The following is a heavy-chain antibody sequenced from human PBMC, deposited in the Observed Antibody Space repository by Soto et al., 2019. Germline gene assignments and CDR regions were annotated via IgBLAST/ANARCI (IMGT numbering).Heavy chain of an antibody. J-gene: IGHJ5*02. D-gene: IGHD4-17*01. Sequence: ASVKVSCKASGYTFTSYYMHWVRQAPGQGLEWLGGFDPSDAETIYAQHFQGRVTMTKDTSTDTVYMELSSLRSEDTALYFCTTYHGDYNFDHWGQGTLVTVSS. CDR1: GYTFTSYY. V-gene: IGHV1-46*01. CDR3: TTYHGDYNFDH. CDR2: FDPSDAET.